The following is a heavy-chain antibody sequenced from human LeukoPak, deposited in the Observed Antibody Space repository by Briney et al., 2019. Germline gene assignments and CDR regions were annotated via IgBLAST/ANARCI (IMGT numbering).Heavy chain of an antibody. CDR3: AKGAATMGDC. Sequence: GGSLRLSCAASGFTFSSYGLNWVRQAPGKGLEWVSTISSGGHIYYEDSVKGRFTISRDNAKNSLYLQMNSLRAEDTAVYYCAKGAATMGDCWGQGILVTVS. CDR2: ISSGGHI. J-gene: IGHJ4*02. D-gene: IGHD5-12*01. CDR1: GFTFSSYG. V-gene: IGHV3-21*01.